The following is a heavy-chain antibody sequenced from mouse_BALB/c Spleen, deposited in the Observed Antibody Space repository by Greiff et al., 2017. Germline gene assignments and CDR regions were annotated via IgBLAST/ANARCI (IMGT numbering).Heavy chain of an antibody. CDR2: IWAGGST. CDR1: GFSLTSYG. D-gene: IGHD3-3*01. V-gene: IGHV2-9*02. J-gene: IGHJ2*01. CDR3: ARDRWDRDYFDY. Sequence: VKLMESGPGLVAPSQSLSITCTVSGFSLTSYGVHWVRQPPGKGLEWLGVIWAGGSTNYNSALMSRLSISKDNSKSQVFLKMNSLQTDDTAMYYCARDRWDRDYFDYWGQGTTLTVSS.